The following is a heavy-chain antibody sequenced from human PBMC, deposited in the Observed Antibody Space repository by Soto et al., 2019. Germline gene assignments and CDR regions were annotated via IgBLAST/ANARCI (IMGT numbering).Heavy chain of an antibody. CDR1: GFTVNTNY. J-gene: IGHJ4*02. V-gene: IGHV3-53*01. D-gene: IGHD4-17*01. Sequence: EVPLVESGGGLIQPGGSLRLSCVASGFTVNTNYMSWVRQAPGKGLEWVSVIYTGAITYYADSVKGRFTISRDNSKNTLYLQMNSLRDEDTAVYYCARDIDYDIDYWGQGTLVTVSS. CDR3: ARDIDYDIDY. CDR2: IYTGAIT.